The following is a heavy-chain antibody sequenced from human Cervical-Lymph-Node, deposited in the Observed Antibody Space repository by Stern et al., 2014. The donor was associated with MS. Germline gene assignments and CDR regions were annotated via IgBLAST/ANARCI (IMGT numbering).Heavy chain of an antibody. CDR2: ISSSGSFI. V-gene: IGHV3-21*01. Sequence: EVQLVESGGGLVQPGGSLRLSCAASGFTFSSSSMHWVHQAPGKRRPCVSSISSSGSFIYYADSVKGRFTISRDNAKNSLYLQMNSLRAEDTALYYCARVNEGFWYLDLWGRGTLVTASS. CDR1: GFTFSSSS. CDR3: ARVNEGFWYLDL. J-gene: IGHJ2*01.